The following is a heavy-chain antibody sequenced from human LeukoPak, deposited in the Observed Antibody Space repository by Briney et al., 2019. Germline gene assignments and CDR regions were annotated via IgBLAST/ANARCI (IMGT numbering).Heavy chain of an antibody. J-gene: IGHJ5*02. CDR3: ARGLGITMFGVVTIRRFDP. CDR2: IHNSGST. D-gene: IGHD3-3*01. CDR1: GGSISDYY. V-gene: IGHV4-59*13. Sequence: PSETLSLTCTVSGGSISDYYWNWIRQPPGKGLEWMGYIHNSGSTNYNPSLKSRVTISVDTSKNQFSLKLSSVTAADTAIYYCARGLGITMFGVVTIRRFDPWGRGILVTVSS.